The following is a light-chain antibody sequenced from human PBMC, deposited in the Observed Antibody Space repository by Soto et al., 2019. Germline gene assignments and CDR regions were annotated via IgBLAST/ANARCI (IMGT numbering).Light chain of an antibody. CDR1: SSDVGGYNY. CDR3: CSYAGRYTYYV. Sequence: ALTQPRSVSGSPGQSVTISCTGTSSDVGGYNYVSWYQQHPGKAPKLMIYDVSKRPSGVPDRFSGSKSGNTASLTISGLQAEDEADYYCCSYAGRYTYYVFGTATKV. J-gene: IGLJ1*01. V-gene: IGLV2-11*01. CDR2: DVS.